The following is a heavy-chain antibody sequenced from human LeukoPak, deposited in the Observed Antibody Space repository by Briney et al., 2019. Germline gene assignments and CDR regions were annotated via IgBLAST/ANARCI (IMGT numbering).Heavy chain of an antibody. CDR1: VGTFSSYA. CDR2: IIPIFGTA. CDR3: GRGAAMVYYYYMDV. V-gene: IGHV1-69*05. J-gene: IGHJ6*03. Sequence: ASVKVSCKASVGTFSSYAVSCVRQAPGQGLECMGGIIPIFGTANYAQKFQGRVTITTDESTSTAYMELSSLRSEDTAVYYCGRGAAMVYYYYMDVWGKGTTVTVSS. D-gene: IGHD2-2*01.